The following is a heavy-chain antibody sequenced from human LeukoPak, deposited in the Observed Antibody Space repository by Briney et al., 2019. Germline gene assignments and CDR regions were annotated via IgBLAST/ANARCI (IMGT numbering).Heavy chain of an antibody. CDR3: ARAVHDSSGYYYSLRYYYYYYMDV. CDR2: IYYSGST. Sequence: PSETLSLTCAVYGGSFSDYYWGWIRQPPGKGLEWIGSIYYSGSTYYNPSLKSRVTISVDTSKNQFSLKLSSVTAADTAVYYCARAVHDSSGYYYSLRYYYYYYMDVWGKGTTVTVSS. J-gene: IGHJ6*03. D-gene: IGHD3-22*01. V-gene: IGHV4-34*01. CDR1: GGSFSDYY.